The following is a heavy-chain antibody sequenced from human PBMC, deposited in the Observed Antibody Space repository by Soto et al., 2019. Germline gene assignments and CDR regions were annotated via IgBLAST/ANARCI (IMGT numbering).Heavy chain of an antibody. J-gene: IGHJ4*02. CDR2: LISSGESP. Sequence: GGSLRLSCAASGFTFSSYAMSWVRQAPGKGLEWVSALISSGESPDYADSVKGRFTISRDNSKNTLYLQMNSLRADDTAVYYCAKDLHGSGWSFDQWGQGTVVTVSS. CDR1: GFTFSSYA. CDR3: AKDLHGSGWSFDQ. D-gene: IGHD6-19*01. V-gene: IGHV3-23*01.